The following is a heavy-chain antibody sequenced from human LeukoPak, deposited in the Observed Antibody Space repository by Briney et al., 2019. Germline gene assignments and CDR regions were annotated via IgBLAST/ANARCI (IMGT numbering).Heavy chain of an antibody. J-gene: IGHJ5*02. D-gene: IGHD6-19*01. Sequence: ASVKVSCKASGYTFTGYYIHWVRQAPGQGLEWMGWINPNSGGTNYAQKFQGRVTMTRDTSISTAYMELSRLRSDDTAVYYCARDHIILVAVAGTGWFDPWGQGTLVTVSS. V-gene: IGHV1-2*02. CDR3: ARDHIILVAVAGTGWFDP. CDR2: INPNSGGT. CDR1: GYTFTGYY.